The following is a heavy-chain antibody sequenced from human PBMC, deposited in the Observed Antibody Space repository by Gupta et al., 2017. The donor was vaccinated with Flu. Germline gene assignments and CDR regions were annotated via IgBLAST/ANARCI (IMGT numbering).Heavy chain of an antibody. CDR2: ISSSSSYI. CDR1: S. D-gene: IGHD6-19*01. V-gene: IGHV3-21*01. CDR3: ARGGSGWGRLGD. Sequence: SMNWVRQAPGKGLEWVSSISSSSSYIYYADSVKGRFTISRDNAKNSLYLQMNSLRAEDTAVYYCARGGSGWGRLGDWGQGTLVTVSS. J-gene: IGHJ4*02.